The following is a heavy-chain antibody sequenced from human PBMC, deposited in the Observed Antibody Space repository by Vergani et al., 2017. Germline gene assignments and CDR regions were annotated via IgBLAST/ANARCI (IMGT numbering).Heavy chain of an antibody. CDR2: VSTSGST. Sequence: QVQLQESGPGLVKPSQTLSLTCTVSGGPISSAGFYWSWVRQPAGKELEWIGRVSTSGSTNYNPSLKSRVTMSIDTSKNQFSLKLSSVTAADTAVYYCARSRLERWLHLGYFDYWGQGTLVTVSS. D-gene: IGHD5-24*01. J-gene: IGHJ4*02. CDR3: ARSRLERWLHLGYFDY. CDR1: GGPISSAGFY. V-gene: IGHV4-61*02.